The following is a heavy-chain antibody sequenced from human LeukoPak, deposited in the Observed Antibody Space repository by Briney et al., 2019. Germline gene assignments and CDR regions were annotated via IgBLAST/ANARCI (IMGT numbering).Heavy chain of an antibody. V-gene: IGHV1-18*01. J-gene: IGHJ4*02. Sequence: GASVKVSCKASGYTFTSYGISWVRQAPGQGLEWMGWISAYNGNTNYAQKLQGRVTMATDTSTSTAYMELRSLRSDDTAVYYCARAIAVFTRYYYDSSGYSNGHFDYWGQGTLVTVSS. CDR1: GYTFTSYG. CDR2: ISAYNGNT. CDR3: ARAIAVFTRYYYDSSGYSNGHFDY. D-gene: IGHD3-22*01.